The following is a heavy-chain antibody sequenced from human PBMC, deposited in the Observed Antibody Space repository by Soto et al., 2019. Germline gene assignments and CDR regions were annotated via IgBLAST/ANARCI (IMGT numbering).Heavy chain of an antibody. V-gene: IGHV1-69*04. Sequence: SVKVSCKASGGTFSSYTISWVRQAPGQGLEWMGRIIPILGIANYAQKFQGRVTITADKSTSTAYMELSSLRSEDTAVYYCARDQMGDRSSSFWFDSWGQGNLVTVSS. CDR2: IIPILGIA. J-gene: IGHJ5*01. CDR1: GGTFSSYT. D-gene: IGHD6-6*01. CDR3: ARDQMGDRSSSFWFDS.